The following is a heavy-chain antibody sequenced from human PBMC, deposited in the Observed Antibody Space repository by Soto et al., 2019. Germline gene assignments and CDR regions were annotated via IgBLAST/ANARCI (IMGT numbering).Heavy chain of an antibody. J-gene: IGHJ4*02. D-gene: IGHD3-3*02. CDR3: ARDKPFSAGY. V-gene: IGHV1-46*01. Sequence: QVQLVQSGTEVKKPGASVKVSCKASGYTFLDFYIHWVRQAPGQGLEWMGFINPSGGGTTYAQQFQGRLTMTRDTSTRTVYMELLSLRSEDTAIYYCARDKPFSAGYWGQGTLVT. CDR1: GYTFLDFY. CDR2: INPSGGGT.